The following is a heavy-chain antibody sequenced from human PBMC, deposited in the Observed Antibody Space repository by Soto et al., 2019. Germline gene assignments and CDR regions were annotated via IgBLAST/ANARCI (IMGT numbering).Heavy chain of an antibody. D-gene: IGHD2-15*01. V-gene: IGHV1-69*13. J-gene: IGHJ6*02. CDR3: ARDPRGCSGGSCYLNYYYYGMDV. Sequence: ASVKVSCKASGGTFSSYAISWVRQAPGQGLEWMGGIIPIFGTANYAQKFQGRVTITADESTSTAYMELSSLRSEDTAVYYCARDPRGCSGGSCYLNYYYYGMDVWGQGTTVTVSS. CDR1: GGTFSSYA. CDR2: IIPIFGTA.